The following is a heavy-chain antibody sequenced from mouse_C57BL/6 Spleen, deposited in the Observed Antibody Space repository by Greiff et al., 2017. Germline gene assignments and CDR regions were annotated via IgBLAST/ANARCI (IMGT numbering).Heavy chain of an antibody. CDR1: GYTFTDYY. CDR3: ARGKGGDYDLYYFNY. V-gene: IGHV1-47*01. CDR2: FHPYNDDT. Sequence: VQLQQSGPELVKPGASVKISCKASGYTFTDYYMNWVKQNHGKSLEWIGNFHPYNDDTKYNEKFKGKATLTVEKSSSTVYLELSRLTSDDSAVYYCARGKGGDYDLYYFNYWGQGTTLTVSS. D-gene: IGHD2-4*01. J-gene: IGHJ2*01.